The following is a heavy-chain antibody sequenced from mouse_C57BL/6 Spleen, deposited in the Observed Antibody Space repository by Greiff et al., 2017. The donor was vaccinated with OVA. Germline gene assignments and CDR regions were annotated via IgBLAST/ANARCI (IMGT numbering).Heavy chain of an antibody. V-gene: IGHV1-62-2*01. CDR2: FYPGSGSI. CDR3: ARHEKAPYYDSNYAMDY. D-gene: IGHD2-4*01. CDR1: GYTFTEYT. J-gene: IGHJ4*01. Sequence: VQLQQSGAELVKPGASVKLSCKASGYTFTEYTIHWVKQRPGQGLEWIGWFYPGSGSIKYNEKVKEKATLTADKSSSTVYMELSRFTSEDSAVYLCARHEKAPYYDSNYAMDYWGKGTSVTVSS.